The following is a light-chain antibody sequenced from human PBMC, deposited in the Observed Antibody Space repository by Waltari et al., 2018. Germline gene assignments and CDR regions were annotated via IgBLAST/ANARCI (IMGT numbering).Light chain of an antibody. J-gene: IGLJ3*02. CDR2: DVS. Sequence: QSALTQPASVSGSPGQSIPFPCTGAFSDVVAYDYVSWYQQLPGRAPKLLIYDVSHRPSGVSDRLSGSKSGNTASLTISGLQPEDEADYYCSSYTTRGTWVFGGGTKLTVL. CDR1: FSDVVAYDY. CDR3: SSYTTRGTWV. V-gene: IGLV2-14*03.